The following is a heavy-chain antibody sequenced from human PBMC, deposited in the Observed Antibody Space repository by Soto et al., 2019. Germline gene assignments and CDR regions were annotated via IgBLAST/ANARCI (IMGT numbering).Heavy chain of an antibody. CDR2: MQPSTGRT. D-gene: IGHD1-26*01. Sequence: QVQLVQSGAEVRETGASVKVSCNASGYSFTSLDINWVRQTAVQGLEWMGWMQPSTGRTGYAQKFQGRVTMTRDTSINTAYMELTTLTADDTAFYSCARGVSAGVDYWGQGTLVTVSS. CDR1: GYSFTSLD. CDR3: ARGVSAGVDY. V-gene: IGHV1-8*01. J-gene: IGHJ4*02.